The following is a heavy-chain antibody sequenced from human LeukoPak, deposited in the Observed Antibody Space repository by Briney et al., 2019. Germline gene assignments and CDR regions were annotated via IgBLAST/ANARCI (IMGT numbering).Heavy chain of an antibody. CDR3: ARDRRIGYFDL. V-gene: IGHV1-8*01. D-gene: IGHD2/OR15-2a*01. CDR1: GYTFTSYD. J-gene: IGHJ2*01. Sequence: ASVKVSCKASGYTFTSYDINWVRQATGQGLEWMGWMNPNSGNTGYAQKFQGRVTMTRDTSTSTVYMELSSLRSEDTAVYYCARDRRIGYFDLWGRGTLVTVSS. CDR2: MNPNSGNT.